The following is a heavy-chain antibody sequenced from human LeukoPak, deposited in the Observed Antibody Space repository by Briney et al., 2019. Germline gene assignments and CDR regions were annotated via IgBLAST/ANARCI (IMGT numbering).Heavy chain of an antibody. V-gene: IGHV3-33*01. CDR2: IWYDGSNK. CDR3: ARPATSGYCSSTSCYWGDDDFDI. J-gene: IGHJ3*02. Sequence: GGSLRLSCAASGFTFSSYGMHWVRQAPGKGLEWVAVIWYDGSNKYYADSVKGRFTISRDNSKNTLYLQMNSLRADDRDVYYCARPATSGYCSSTSCYWGDDDFDIWGQGTMVTVSS. D-gene: IGHD2-2*01. CDR1: GFTFSSYG.